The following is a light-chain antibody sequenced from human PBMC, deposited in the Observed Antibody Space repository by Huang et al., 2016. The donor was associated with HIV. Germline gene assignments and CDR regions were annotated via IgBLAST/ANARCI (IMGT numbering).Light chain of an antibody. J-gene: IGKJ5*01. CDR1: QGISNS. CDR3: QQYYSTPPIT. Sequence: DIQMTQSPSSLSASVGDRVTITCRASQGISNSLDWYQQKPGKAPKLLLYAASRLKRGVPARFSGSGSGTDYTLTISSLQPEDFATYYCQQYYSTPPITFGQGTRLEIK. CDR2: AAS. V-gene: IGKV1-NL1*01.